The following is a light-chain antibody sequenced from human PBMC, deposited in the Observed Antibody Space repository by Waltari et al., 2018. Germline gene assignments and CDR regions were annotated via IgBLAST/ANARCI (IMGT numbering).Light chain of an antibody. CDR1: QSVNNN. Sequence: EIVMTQSPATLSVSPGERATLSCRASQSVNNNLAWYQHKPGQAPRLLIYGASTRATGIPARFSGSGSGTEFTLTISSLQSEDFAIYYCQQYYSIPPYTFGQGTKLEIK. V-gene: IGKV3-15*01. CDR3: QQYYSIPPYT. J-gene: IGKJ2*01. CDR2: GAS.